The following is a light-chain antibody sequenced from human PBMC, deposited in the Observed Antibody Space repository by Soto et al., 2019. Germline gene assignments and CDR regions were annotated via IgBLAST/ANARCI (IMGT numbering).Light chain of an antibody. CDR2: DAS. V-gene: IGKV1-5*01. CDR1: QSISSW. Sequence: DLQMPQPPSTLSSSVGDRGTITCRASQSISSWWAWYQQKPGKAPKLLIYDASSLESGVPSRFSGSGSGTEFTLTISSLQPDDFATYYCQQYNSYSTFGQGTKVDIK. CDR3: QQYNSYST. J-gene: IGKJ1*01.